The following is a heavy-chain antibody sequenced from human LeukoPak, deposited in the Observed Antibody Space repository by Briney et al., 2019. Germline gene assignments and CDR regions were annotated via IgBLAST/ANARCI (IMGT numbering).Heavy chain of an antibody. CDR1: GFTFCDYA. J-gene: IGHJ4*02. Sequence: GGSLRLSCTASGFTFCDYAMSWVRQAPGKGLEWVGFIRSKAYGGTTEYATSVKGRFTISRDHCKSIAYMQMNSLKTEDTAVYYCTSGVGATGRLLSSFDYWGQGTLVTVSA. V-gene: IGHV3-49*04. D-gene: IGHD1-26*01. CDR3: TSGVGATGRLLSSFDY. CDR2: IRSKAYGGTT.